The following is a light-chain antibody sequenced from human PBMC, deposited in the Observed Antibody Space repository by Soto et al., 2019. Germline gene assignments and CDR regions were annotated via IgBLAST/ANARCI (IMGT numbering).Light chain of an antibody. CDR2: DVT. CDR1: SSDVGGYNY. CDR3: TSYASGSTPLYV. V-gene: IGLV2-14*01. J-gene: IGLJ1*01. Sequence: QSALTQPASVSGSPGQSITISCTGTSSDVGGYNYVSWYQQHPGKAPKLMIYDVTSRPSGVSSRFSGSKSGNTASLTISGLQAEDEADYYCTSYASGSTPLYVFGTGTKVTVL.